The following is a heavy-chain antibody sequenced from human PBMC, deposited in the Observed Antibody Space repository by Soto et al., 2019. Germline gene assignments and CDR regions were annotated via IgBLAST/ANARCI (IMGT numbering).Heavy chain of an antibody. Sequence: EVQLVESGGGLVQPGGSLRLSCAASGLTFRTYWVIWVPQAPGKGLVWVSRVYNDGDSTLHAASVTGRFTISRDNPKNTVYLQTSDLRVEDTAMSYCVVRPGYSTGGDYWGRGTLVTVSS. CDR2: VYNDGDST. CDR3: VVRPGYSTGGDY. D-gene: IGHD2-15*01. V-gene: IGHV3-74*03. CDR1: GLTFRTYW. J-gene: IGHJ4*02.